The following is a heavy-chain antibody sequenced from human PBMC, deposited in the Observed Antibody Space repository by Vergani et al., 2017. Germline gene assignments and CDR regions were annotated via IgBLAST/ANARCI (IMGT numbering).Heavy chain of an antibody. CDR1: GGSFSGYY. Sequence: QVQLQQWGAGLLKPSETLSLTCAVYGGSFSGYYWSWIRQPPGKGLEWIGEINHSGSTNYNPSLKSRVTISVDTSKNQFSLKLSSVTAADTAVYYCARGVRVFISSSSRRYYYYGMDVWGQGTTVTVSS. CDR3: ARGVRVFISSSSRRYYYYGMDV. D-gene: IGHD6-6*01. J-gene: IGHJ6*02. CDR2: INHSGST. V-gene: IGHV4-34*01.